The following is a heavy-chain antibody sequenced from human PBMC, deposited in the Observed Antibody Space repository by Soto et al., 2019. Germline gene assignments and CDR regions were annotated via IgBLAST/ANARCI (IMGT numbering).Heavy chain of an antibody. CDR3: AKGRGFYNSADAFDD. D-gene: IGHD3-10*01. Sequence: EVQLLESGGGLVQPGGSLRLSCAASGFTFSNYAMNWVRQAPGKGLEWVSDISGSGGRTYYADSVKGQFTICRDNSKNTLYLQMNSLRAEDTAVYYCAKGRGFYNSADAFDDWGQGTMVTVSS. J-gene: IGHJ3*01. CDR1: GFTFSNYA. CDR2: ISGSGGRT. V-gene: IGHV3-23*01.